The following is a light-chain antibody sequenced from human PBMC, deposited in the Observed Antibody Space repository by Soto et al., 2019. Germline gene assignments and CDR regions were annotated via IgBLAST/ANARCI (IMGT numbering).Light chain of an antibody. CDR2: GAN. CDR3: QQYTKSPLT. Sequence: IVLTQFPGPRSLYHGERATLSCRASQSLTRNYLAWYQQKVGQAPRLLIYGANTRAAGIPDRFSGSGSGTDFTLTISRLEPEDFAVYYCQQYTKSPLTFGGGTKVDI. V-gene: IGKV3-20*01. CDR1: QSLTRNY. J-gene: IGKJ4*01.